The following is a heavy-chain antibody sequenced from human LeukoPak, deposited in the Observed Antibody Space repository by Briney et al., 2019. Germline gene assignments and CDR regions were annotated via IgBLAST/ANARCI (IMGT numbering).Heavy chain of an antibody. D-gene: IGHD6-13*01. Sequence: SVKVSCKASGYTLSDYTFTNYGISWVRQAPGQGLEWMGGIIPIFGTANYAQKFQGRVTITADESTSTAYMELSSLRSEDTAVYYCAREAPAESSSWTFWGQGTLVTVSS. V-gene: IGHV1-69*13. CDR2: IIPIFGTA. J-gene: IGHJ4*02. CDR1: GYTLSDYTFTNYG. CDR3: AREAPAESSSWTF.